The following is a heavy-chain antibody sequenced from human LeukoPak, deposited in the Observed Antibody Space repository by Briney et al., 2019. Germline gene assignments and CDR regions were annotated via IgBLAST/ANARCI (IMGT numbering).Heavy chain of an antibody. Sequence: SQTLSLSCTVSGGSISSGDYYWSWIRQHPGKGLEWIGYIYYSGSTYYNPSLKSRVTISVDTSKNQFSLRLSSVTATDAAVYYCARVSSSWLTVDYWGQGTLVTVSS. CDR1: GGSISSGDYY. CDR3: ARVSSSWLTVDY. D-gene: IGHD6-13*01. V-gene: IGHV4-30-4*08. J-gene: IGHJ4*02. CDR2: IYYSGST.